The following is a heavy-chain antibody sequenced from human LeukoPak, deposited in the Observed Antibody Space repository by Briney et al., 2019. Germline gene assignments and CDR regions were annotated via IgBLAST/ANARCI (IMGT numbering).Heavy chain of an antibody. CDR3: ARERGYYYGSGSGYYMDV. CDR1: GYTFTNFG. V-gene: IGHV1-2*02. J-gene: IGHJ6*03. Sequence: ASVKVSCKTSGYTFTNFGIGWVRQAPGQGLEWMGWINPNSGGTNYAQKFQGRVTMTRDTSISTAYMELSRLRSDDTAVYYCARERGYYYGSGSGYYMDVWGKGTTVTISS. D-gene: IGHD3-10*01. CDR2: INPNSGGT.